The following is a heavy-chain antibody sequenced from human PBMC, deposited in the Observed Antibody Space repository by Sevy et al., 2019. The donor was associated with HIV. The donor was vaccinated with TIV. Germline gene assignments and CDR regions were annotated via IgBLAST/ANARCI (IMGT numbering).Heavy chain of an antibody. CDR3: ARSMEQQLGAFDI. V-gene: IGHV4-39*01. D-gene: IGHD6-13*01. CDR2: IYSYGET. J-gene: IGHJ3*02. CDR1: GASIRDSSYY. Sequence: SETLSLTCTVSGASIRDSSYYWAWIRQPPGKGLEWIGNIYSYGETYYNSSLKSRVTISVDTSKNQFSLSLTSVTAADTAIYFCARSMEQQLGAFDIWGQGTMVTVSS.